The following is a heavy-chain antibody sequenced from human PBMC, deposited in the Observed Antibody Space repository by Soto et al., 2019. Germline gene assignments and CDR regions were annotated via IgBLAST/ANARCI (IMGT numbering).Heavy chain of an antibody. CDR1: GYTFTSYD. V-gene: IGHV1-8*01. CDR3: AKLAATPGYYYYMDV. CDR2: MNPNSGNT. D-gene: IGHD2-15*01. J-gene: IGHJ6*03. Sequence: ASVKVSCKASGYTFTSYDINWVRQATGQGLEWMGWMNPNSGNTGYAQKFQGRVTMTRNTSISTAYMELSSLRSEDTAVYYCAKLAATPGYYYYMDVWGKGTTVTVSS.